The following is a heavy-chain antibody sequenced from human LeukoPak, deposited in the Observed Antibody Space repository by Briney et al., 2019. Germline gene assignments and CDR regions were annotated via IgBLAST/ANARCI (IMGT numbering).Heavy chain of an antibody. D-gene: IGHD3-3*02. V-gene: IGHV3-23*01. J-gene: IGHJ4*02. CDR3: ARAGVISGWDY. CDR2: IGEEKSDSWT. CDR1: GYTFSNYP. Sequence: GGSLRLSCAASGYTFSNYPMGWVRQAPGKGLEWLSAIGEEKSDSWTKSADSVKGRFTISRDNSENTLYLQMDSLAVEDTAVYYCARAGVISGWDYWGQGVLVTVSS.